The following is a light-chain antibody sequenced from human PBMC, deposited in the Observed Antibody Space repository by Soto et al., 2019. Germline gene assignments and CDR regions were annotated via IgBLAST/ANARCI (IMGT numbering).Light chain of an antibody. J-gene: IGLJ3*02. V-gene: IGLV1-40*01. CDR1: SSNIGAGYD. Sequence: QSVLTQPPSVSGAPGQRVTISCTGSSSNIGAGYDVHWYQQLPGTAPKLLIYGKINRPSGVPDRFSGSKSGTSASLAITGLQSEDEADYYCQSYDSSLSGWVFGGGTKLTVL. CDR3: QSYDSSLSGWV. CDR2: GKI.